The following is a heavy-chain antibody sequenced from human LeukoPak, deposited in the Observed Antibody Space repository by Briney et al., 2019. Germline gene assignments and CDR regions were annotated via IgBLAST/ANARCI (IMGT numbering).Heavy chain of an antibody. CDR1: GGSISSYY. V-gene: IGHV4-59*01. Sequence: PSETLSLTCTVAGGSISSYYWSWIRQPPGKGLEWIGYTYYSGSTNYNPSLKSRVTISVETSKNQFSLKLSSVTAADTAVYYYARGYSYGYGYFDYRGQGTLVTVSS. CDR2: TYYSGST. D-gene: IGHD5-18*01. J-gene: IGHJ4*02. CDR3: ARGYSYGYGYFDY.